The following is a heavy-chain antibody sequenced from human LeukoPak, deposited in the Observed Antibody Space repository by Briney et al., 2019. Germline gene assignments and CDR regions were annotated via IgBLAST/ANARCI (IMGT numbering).Heavy chain of an antibody. D-gene: IGHD5-24*01. J-gene: IGHJ4*02. CDR3: ARDEEDGYFDY. V-gene: IGHV3-33*01. CDR2: IWYDGSNK. Sequence: GGSLRLSCAASGFSFNDYGMHWVRQAPGKGLEWVADIWYDGSNKYYADSVKGRFTISRDNSKNTLYLQMNSLRAEDTAVYYCARDEEDGYFDYWGQGTLVTVSS. CDR1: GFSFNDYG.